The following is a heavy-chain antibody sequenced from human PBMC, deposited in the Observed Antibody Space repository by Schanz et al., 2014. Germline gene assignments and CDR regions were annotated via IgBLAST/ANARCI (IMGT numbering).Heavy chain of an antibody. CDR1: GFTFSSYG. CDR3: ARGSSASLSRVWFDL. D-gene: IGHD6-6*01. V-gene: IGHV3-33*01. CDR2: IWYDGNNK. Sequence: QVQLVESGGGVVQPGRSLRLSCAASGFTFSSYGMHWVRQAPGKGLGWVAIIWYDGNNKKYADSVKGRFTISRDNFKNTLFLQMNSLRAGDTAFYHCARGSSASLSRVWFDLWGQGTLDTVSS. J-gene: IGHJ5*02.